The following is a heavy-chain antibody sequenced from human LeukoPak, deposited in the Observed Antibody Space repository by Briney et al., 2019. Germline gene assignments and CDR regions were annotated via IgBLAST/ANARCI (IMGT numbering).Heavy chain of an antibody. CDR1: GFTFSSYA. CDR2: ISGSGGST. D-gene: IGHD2-2*01. CDR3: ATVGYCSSTSCPSPDYYYGMDV. Sequence: GGSLRLSCAASGFTFSSYAMSWVHQAPGKGLEWVSAISGSGGSTYYADSVKGRFTISRDNSKNTLYLQMNSLRAEDTAVYYCATVGYCSSTSCPSPDYYYGMDVWGQGTTVTVSS. V-gene: IGHV3-23*01. J-gene: IGHJ6*02.